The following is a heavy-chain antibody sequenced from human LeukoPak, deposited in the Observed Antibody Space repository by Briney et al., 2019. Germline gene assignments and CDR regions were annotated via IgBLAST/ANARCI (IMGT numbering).Heavy chain of an antibody. CDR3: ARSLMYYYDSSGYPFDP. V-gene: IGHV1-2*02. CDR2: INPNSGGT. D-gene: IGHD3-22*01. CDR1: GYTFTGYY. Sequence: ASVKVSCKASGYTFTGYYMHWVRQAPGQGLEWMGWINPNSGGTNYAQKFQGRVTMTRDTSISTAYMELSRLRSDDTAVYYCARSLMYYYDSSGYPFDPWGQGTLVTVSS. J-gene: IGHJ5*02.